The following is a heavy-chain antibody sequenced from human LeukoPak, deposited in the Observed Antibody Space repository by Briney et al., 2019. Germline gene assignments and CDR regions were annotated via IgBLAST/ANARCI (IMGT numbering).Heavy chain of an antibody. Sequence: GGSLRLSCAASGFTFSSYGMHWVRQAPGKGLEWVAVISYDGSNKYYADSVKGRITISRDKSKNTLYLQMNSLRAEDTAVYYCAKEHSSSWSNWFGPWGQGTLVTVFS. CDR3: AKEHSSSWSNWFGP. J-gene: IGHJ5*02. D-gene: IGHD6-13*01. V-gene: IGHV3-30*18. CDR1: GFTFSSYG. CDR2: ISYDGSNK.